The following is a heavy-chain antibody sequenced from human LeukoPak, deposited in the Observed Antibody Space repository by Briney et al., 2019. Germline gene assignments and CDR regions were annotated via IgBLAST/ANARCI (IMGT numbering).Heavy chain of an antibody. CDR1: GYSITSTSF. D-gene: IGHD5-12*01. CDR2: INHLGSA. V-gene: IGHV4-38-2*02. Sequence: PSETLSLTCSVSGYSITSTSFWAWIRQTPGKGLEWIGSINHLGSAYYNPSLESRVTISVDTSKNHFSLNLKSVTAADTAVYYCARGDGSSGYDDFWGQGTLVTVSS. CDR3: ARGDGSSGYDDF. J-gene: IGHJ4*02.